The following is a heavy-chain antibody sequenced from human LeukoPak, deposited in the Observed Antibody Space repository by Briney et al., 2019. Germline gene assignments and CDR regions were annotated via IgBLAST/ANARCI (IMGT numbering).Heavy chain of an antibody. J-gene: IGHJ4*01. D-gene: IGHD4-23*01. V-gene: IGHV1-69*01. CDR1: GGTFSSYA. CDR2: IIPIFGTA. Sequence: SVKVSCTASGGTFSSYAISWVRQAPGQRLEWMGGIIPIFGTANYAQKFQGRVTITADESTSTAYMELSSLRSEDTAVYYCARVNQDYGGNPKLDYWGQEPWSPSPQ. CDR3: ARVNQDYGGNPKLDY.